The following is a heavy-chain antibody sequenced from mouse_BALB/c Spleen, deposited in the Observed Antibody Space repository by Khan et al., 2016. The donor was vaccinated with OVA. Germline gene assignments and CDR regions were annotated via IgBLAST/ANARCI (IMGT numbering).Heavy chain of an antibody. CDR2: ISYSGNT. J-gene: IGHJ2*01. D-gene: IGHD2-10*02. V-gene: IGHV3-2*02. CDR3: ARVYGGDFDY. Sequence: VQLKQSGPGLVKPSQSLSLTCTVTGYSITSDYAWNWIRQFPGNKLEWMGYISYSGNTNYNPSLKSRISITRDTSKNQFFLQLNSVTTDDTATYYCARVYGGDFDYWGRGTTLTVSS. CDR1: GYSITSDYA.